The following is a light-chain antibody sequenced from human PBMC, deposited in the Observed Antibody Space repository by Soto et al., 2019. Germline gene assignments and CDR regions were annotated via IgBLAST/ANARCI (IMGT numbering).Light chain of an antibody. CDR3: SSYTSSSTLV. CDR2: EVT. CDR1: SSDVGGHNY. J-gene: IGLJ2*01. Sequence: QSALTQPASVSGSPGQSITISCTGTSSDVGGHNYVSWYQQHPGKAPKFMIYEVTNRPSGVSSRFSGSKSGNTASLTISGLQAEDEADYYCSSYTSSSTLVFGGGTKVTVL. V-gene: IGLV2-14*01.